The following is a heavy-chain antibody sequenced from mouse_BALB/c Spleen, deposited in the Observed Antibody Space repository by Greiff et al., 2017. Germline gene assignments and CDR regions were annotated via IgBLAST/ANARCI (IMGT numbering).Heavy chain of an antibody. Sequence: EVNLVESGGGLVKPGGSLKLSCAASGFTFSSYAMSWVRQTPEKRLEWVSSISSGGSTYYPDSVKGRFTISRDNARNILYLQMSSLRSEDTAMYYCARNYDEAMDYWGQGTSVTVSS. D-gene: IGHD2-4*01. CDR1: GFTFSSYA. CDR2: ISSGGST. V-gene: IGHV5-6-5*01. J-gene: IGHJ4*01. CDR3: ARNYDEAMDY.